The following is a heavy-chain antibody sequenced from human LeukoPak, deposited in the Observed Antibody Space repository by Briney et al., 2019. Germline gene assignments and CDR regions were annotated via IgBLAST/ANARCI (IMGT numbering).Heavy chain of an antibody. CDR3: ARDMYWNDGGGYYYYYMDV. CDR2: IYHSGST. J-gene: IGHJ6*03. Sequence: SEILSLTCTVSGGSISSGGYYWSWIRQPPGKGLEWIGYIYHSGSTYYNPSLKSRVTILVDRSKNQFSLKLSSVTAADTAVYYCARDMYWNDGGGYYYYYMDVWGKGTTVTVSS. CDR1: GGSISSGGYY. D-gene: IGHD1-1*01. V-gene: IGHV4-30-2*01.